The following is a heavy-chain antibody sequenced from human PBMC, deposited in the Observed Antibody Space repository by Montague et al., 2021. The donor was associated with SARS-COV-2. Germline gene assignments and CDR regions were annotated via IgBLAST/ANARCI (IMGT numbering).Heavy chain of an antibody. Sequence: SETLSLTCDVSGDSIKSDSYYWGWIRQPPGKSLEWVGSVYYSGNTMYNPSLKSRVAMSVDTSKNQFSLNVSLVTAADTAVYYCARRLNGLELPFDSWGQGTLVTVSS. CDR1: GDSIKSDSYY. V-gene: IGHV4-39*01. CDR3: ARRLNGLELPFDS. CDR2: VYYSGNT. D-gene: IGHD1-7*01. J-gene: IGHJ4*02.